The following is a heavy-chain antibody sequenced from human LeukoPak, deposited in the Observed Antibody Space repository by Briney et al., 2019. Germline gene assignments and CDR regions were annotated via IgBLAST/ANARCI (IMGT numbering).Heavy chain of an antibody. CDR3: ARYSWFGEGDY. CDR1: GFTLSSYA. CDR2: ISVSGNT. Sequence: PGGSLRLSCAASGFTLSSYAMSWVRQGPGKGLEWVSAISVSGNTYHADSVKGRFTISRDNAKNSLYLQMNSLRAEDTAVYYCARYSWFGEGDYWGQGTLVTVSS. V-gene: IGHV3-23*01. D-gene: IGHD3-10*01. J-gene: IGHJ4*02.